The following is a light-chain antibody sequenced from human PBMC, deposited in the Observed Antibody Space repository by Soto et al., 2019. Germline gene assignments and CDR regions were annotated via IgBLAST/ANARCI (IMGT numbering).Light chain of an antibody. CDR1: SSDVGSYNL. J-gene: IGLJ2*01. CDR3: CSYAGSSTYVV. CDR2: EGS. Sequence: QSPLTQLACVSGSPGQSFTISCTGTSSDVGSYNLVSWYQQHPGKAPKLMIYEGSKRPSGVSNRFSGSKSGNTASLTISGLQAEDEADYYCCSYAGSSTYVVFGGGTKLTVL. V-gene: IGLV2-23*01.